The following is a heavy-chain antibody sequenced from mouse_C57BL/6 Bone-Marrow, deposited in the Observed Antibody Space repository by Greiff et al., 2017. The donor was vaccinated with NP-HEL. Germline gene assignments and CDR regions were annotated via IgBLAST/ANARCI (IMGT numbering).Heavy chain of an antibody. Sequence: QVQLQQSGPELVKPGASVKISCKASGYAFSSSWMNWVKQRPGKGLEWIGRIYPGDGDTNYNGKFKGKATLTADKSSSTAYMQLSSLTSEDSAVYFCARWYYGSSTGENWYFDVWGTGTTVTVSS. J-gene: IGHJ1*03. CDR3: ARWYYGSSTGENWYFDV. V-gene: IGHV1-82*01. CDR2: IYPGDGDT. D-gene: IGHD1-1*01. CDR1: GYAFSSSW.